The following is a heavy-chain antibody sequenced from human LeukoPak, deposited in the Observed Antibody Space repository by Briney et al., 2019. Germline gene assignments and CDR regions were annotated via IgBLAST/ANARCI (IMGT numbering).Heavy chain of an antibody. V-gene: IGHV3-13*01. CDR2: IGTAGDT. Sequence: PGGSLRLSCAASGFTFNSYDMHWVRQATGKGLEWVSAIGTAGDTYYPGSVKGRFTISRENAKNSLYLQMNSLRAGDTAVYYCARETYYYGSGSYYTGGAFDIWGQGTMVTVSS. CDR1: GFTFNSYD. CDR3: ARETYYYGSGSYYTGGAFDI. D-gene: IGHD3-10*01. J-gene: IGHJ3*02.